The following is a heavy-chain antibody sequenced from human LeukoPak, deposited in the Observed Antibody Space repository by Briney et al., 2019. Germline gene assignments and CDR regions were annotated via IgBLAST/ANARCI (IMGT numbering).Heavy chain of an antibody. Sequence: PGGSLRLSCAASGFTFSSYEMNWVRQAPGKGLEWVSYISTSRTTIYYADSVKGRFTISRDNAKNSLYLQMNSLRDEDTAVYYCARWGITRFDYWGQGTLVTVSS. CDR1: GFTFSSYE. V-gene: IGHV3-48*02. J-gene: IGHJ4*02. CDR3: ARWGITRFDY. D-gene: IGHD7-27*01. CDR2: ISTSRTTI.